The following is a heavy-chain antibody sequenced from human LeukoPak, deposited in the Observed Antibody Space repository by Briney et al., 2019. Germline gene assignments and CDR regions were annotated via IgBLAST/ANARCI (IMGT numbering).Heavy chain of an antibody. CDR2: ISANTGKT. CDR3: AKVAGDRMDY. V-gene: IGHV1-18*01. Sequence: VSSVTVSYKASGYTFDTYGLCWVRQAPGHGLEWMGWISANTGKTDYAQKFQGRVTMTTDTFKSTAYMELRTLRPDDTAVYYCAKVAGDRMDYWGQGTLLTVSS. CDR1: GYTFDTYG. D-gene: IGHD6-13*01. J-gene: IGHJ4*02.